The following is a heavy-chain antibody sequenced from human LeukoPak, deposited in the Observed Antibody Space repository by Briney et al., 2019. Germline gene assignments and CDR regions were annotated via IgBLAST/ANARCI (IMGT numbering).Heavy chain of an antibody. CDR2: ISSSSSTI. CDR3: ATITLGNDAFDI. CDR1: GFTFSSYA. J-gene: IGHJ3*02. V-gene: IGHV3-48*01. D-gene: IGHD7-27*01. Sequence: GGSLRLSCAASGFTFSSYAMSWVRQAPGKGLEWVSYISSSSSTIYYADSVKGRFTISRDNAKNSLYLQMNSLRAEDTAVYYCATITLGNDAFDIWGQGTMVTVSS.